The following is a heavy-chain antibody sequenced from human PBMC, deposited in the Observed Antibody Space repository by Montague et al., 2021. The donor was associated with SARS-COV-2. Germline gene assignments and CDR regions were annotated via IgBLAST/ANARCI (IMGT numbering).Heavy chain of an antibody. D-gene: IGHD3-10*01. Sequence: TLSLTCNVSGDSISGSRHFWNWIRQHPGKGLEWIGYNYHTGTTHYRPSLKSRATLAVDISQNQFSLKLNSMTAADTAIYYCARGVAYGSGFLSEWGPGTLVIVSS. V-gene: IGHV4-31*03. CDR3: ARGVAYGSGFLSE. CDR2: NYHTGTT. J-gene: IGHJ4*02. CDR1: GDSISGSRHF.